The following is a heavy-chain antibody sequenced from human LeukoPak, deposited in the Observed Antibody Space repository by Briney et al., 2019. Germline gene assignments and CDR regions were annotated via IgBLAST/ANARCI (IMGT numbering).Heavy chain of an antibody. Sequence: GGSLRLSCAASGFTFSSYSMNWVRQAPGKGLEWVSYISSSSTIYYADSVKGRFTISRDKSKNTLYLQMNSLRAEDTAVYYCAKDDSGYDSFDYWGQGTLVTVSS. CDR3: AKDDSGYDSFDY. CDR1: GFTFSSYS. J-gene: IGHJ4*02. D-gene: IGHD5-12*01. V-gene: IGHV3-48*01. CDR2: ISSSSTI.